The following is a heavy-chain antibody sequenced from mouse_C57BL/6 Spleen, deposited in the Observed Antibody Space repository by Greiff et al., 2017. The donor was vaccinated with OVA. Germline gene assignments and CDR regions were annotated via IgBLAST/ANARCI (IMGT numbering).Heavy chain of an antibody. CDR2: IDPETGGT. V-gene: IGHV1-15*01. Sequence: VKLQESGAELVRPGASVTLSCKASGYTFTDYEMHWVKQTPVHGLEWIGAIDPETGGTAYNQKFKGKAILTADKSSSTAYMELRSLTSEDSAVYYCTRGGDGYPPFAYWGQGTLVTVSA. J-gene: IGHJ3*01. CDR1: GYTFTDYE. CDR3: TRGGDGYPPFAY. D-gene: IGHD2-3*01.